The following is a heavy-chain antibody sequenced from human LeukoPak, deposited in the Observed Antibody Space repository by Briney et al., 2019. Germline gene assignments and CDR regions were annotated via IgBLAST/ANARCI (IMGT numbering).Heavy chain of an antibody. Sequence: ASVRVSCKASGYTFTSYGISWVRRAPGQGLEWMGWISAYNGKTNYAQKFQGRVTMTTDTSTSTGYMELRNLTSDDTAVYYCARYYYNSSPYYNFDYWGQGTLVTVSS. J-gene: IGHJ4*02. CDR3: ARYYYNSSPYYNFDY. V-gene: IGHV1-18*01. CDR1: GYTFTSYG. D-gene: IGHD3-22*01. CDR2: ISAYNGKT.